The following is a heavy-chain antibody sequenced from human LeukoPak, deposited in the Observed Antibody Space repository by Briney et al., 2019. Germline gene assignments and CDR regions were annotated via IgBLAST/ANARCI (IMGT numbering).Heavy chain of an antibody. Sequence: GGSLRLSCAGSGFTFSGYWMSWVRQAPGKGLGWVANIKYDGSEKYYVDSVKGRFTISRDNAKNSLYLQMNSLRVEDTAVYYCARGRSKGYWGQGTLVTVSS. CDR3: ARGRSKGY. D-gene: IGHD3-10*01. CDR1: GFTFSGYW. J-gene: IGHJ4*02. CDR2: IKYDGSEK. V-gene: IGHV3-7*04.